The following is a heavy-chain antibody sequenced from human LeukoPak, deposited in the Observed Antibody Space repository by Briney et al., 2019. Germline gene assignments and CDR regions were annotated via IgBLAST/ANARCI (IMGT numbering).Heavy chain of an antibody. CDR2: ISGSGGST. V-gene: IGHV3-23*01. CDR3: AKTSITMIVVVMYAFDI. J-gene: IGHJ3*02. Sequence: PGGSLRLSGAASGFTLSSYAMSWVRQAPGKGLEWVSAISGSGGSTYYADSVKGRFTISRDNSKNTLYLQMNSLRAEDTAVYYCAKTSITMIVVVMYAFDIWGQGTMVTVSS. D-gene: IGHD3-22*01. CDR1: GFTLSSYA.